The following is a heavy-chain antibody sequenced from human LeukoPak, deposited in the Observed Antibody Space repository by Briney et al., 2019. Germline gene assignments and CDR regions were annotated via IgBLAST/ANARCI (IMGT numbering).Heavy chain of an antibody. V-gene: IGHV1-3*01. D-gene: IGHD4-23*01. Sequence: WASAKVSCKASGYTFTSYAMHWVRQAPGQRLEWMGWINAGNGNTKYSQKFQGRVTITRDTSASTAYMELGSLRSEDTAVYYCARDLDYGGGFDYWGQGTLVTVSS. CDR1: GYTFTSYA. J-gene: IGHJ4*02. CDR3: ARDLDYGGGFDY. CDR2: INAGNGNT.